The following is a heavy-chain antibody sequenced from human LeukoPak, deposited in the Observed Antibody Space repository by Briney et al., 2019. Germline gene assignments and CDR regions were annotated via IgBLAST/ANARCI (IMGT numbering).Heavy chain of an antibody. J-gene: IGHJ4*02. CDR1: GHSISSGYY. Sequence: SETLSLTCTVSGHSISSGYYWGWIRQPPGKGLEWIGSIYHSGSTYYNPSLKSRVTISVDTSKNQFSLKLSSVTAADTAVYYCARVGLPYSSGWYPFDYWGQGTLVTVSS. CDR3: ARVGLPYSSGWYPFDY. V-gene: IGHV4-38-2*02. CDR2: IYHSGST. D-gene: IGHD6-19*01.